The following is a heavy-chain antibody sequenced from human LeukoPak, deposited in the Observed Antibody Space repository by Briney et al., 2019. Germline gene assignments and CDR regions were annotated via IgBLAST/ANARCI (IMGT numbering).Heavy chain of an antibody. V-gene: IGHV4-59*08. CDR2: IYYSGST. J-gene: IGHJ4*02. Sequence: SETLSLTCTVSGGSISSYYWSWIRQPPGKGLEWIGYIYYSGSTNYNPSLKSRVTISVDTSKNQFSLKLSSVTAADTAVYYCARHPGYCSGGSCYRGGGGYWGQGTLVTVSS. CDR1: GGSISSYY. CDR3: ARHPGYCSGGSCYRGGGGY. D-gene: IGHD2-15*01.